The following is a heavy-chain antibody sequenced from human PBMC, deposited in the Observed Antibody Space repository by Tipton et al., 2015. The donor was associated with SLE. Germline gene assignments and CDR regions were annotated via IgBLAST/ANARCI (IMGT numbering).Heavy chain of an antibody. CDR2: LYYSGNT. V-gene: IGHV4-39*07. CDR1: GGSIRSSRHF. Sequence: TLSLTCTVSGGSIRSSRHFWGWIRQPRGKGLEWIGVLYYSGNTYYNPSLKSPVTLSIDTSKNQFSLKMRSVTAADTAVYFCARGYCSDGVCYGFGFFDYWGQGNLVTVSS. CDR3: ARGYCSDGVCYGFGFFDY. J-gene: IGHJ4*02. D-gene: IGHD2-8*01.